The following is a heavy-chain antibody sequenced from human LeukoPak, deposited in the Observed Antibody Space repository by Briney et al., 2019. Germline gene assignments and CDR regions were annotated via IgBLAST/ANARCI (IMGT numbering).Heavy chain of an antibody. D-gene: IGHD4-23*01. CDR2: IKSDGSSI. CDR3: ARDLDYGGRSNFDH. CDR1: GFTFSTYC. Sequence: GGSLRLSCAASGFTFSTYCMHCAREVPGKGLVWVSRIKSDGSSIMYADSVRGRFTISRDNAKNTLYLQMNSLRAEDTAVYYCARDLDYGGRSNFDHWGQGTLVTVSS. V-gene: IGHV3-74*03. J-gene: IGHJ4*02.